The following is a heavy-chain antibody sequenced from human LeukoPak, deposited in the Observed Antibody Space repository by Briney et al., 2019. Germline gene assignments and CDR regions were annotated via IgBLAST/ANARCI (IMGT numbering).Heavy chain of an antibody. CDR2: IYSGDST. CDR1: GFTVSGDS. Sequence: GGSLGLSCAASGFTVSGDSMSWVRQAPGKGLERVSLIYSGDSTYYADSVKGRFTISRDNSKNTLYLQMNSLRAEDTAMYYCATVSGGDYFDYWGQGTLVTVSS. V-gene: IGHV3-53*01. CDR3: ATVSGGDYFDY. D-gene: IGHD3-10*01. J-gene: IGHJ4*02.